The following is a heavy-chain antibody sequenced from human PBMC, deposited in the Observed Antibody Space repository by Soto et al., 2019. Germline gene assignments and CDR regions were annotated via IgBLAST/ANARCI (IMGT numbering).Heavy chain of an antibody. D-gene: IGHD1-26*01. CDR1: GNSISNYY. J-gene: IGHJ4*02. Sequence: PSETLSLTCTVSGNSISNYYWSWIRQPPGKGLEWIGFIYYTGSTNYNPSLKSRVTISVDPSKNQFSLKLSSVTAADTAVYYCTRNKENSGSSLFGYWGQGTLVTVSS. CDR2: IYYTGST. V-gene: IGHV4-59*01. CDR3: TRNKENSGSSLFGY.